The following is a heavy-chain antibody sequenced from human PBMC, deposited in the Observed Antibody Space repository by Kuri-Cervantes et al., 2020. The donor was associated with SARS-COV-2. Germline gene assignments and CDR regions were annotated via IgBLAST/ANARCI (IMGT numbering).Heavy chain of an antibody. CDR1: GFTFGDYA. CDR2: IYSSGNT. D-gene: IGHD7-27*01. Sequence: GESLKISCTASGFTFGDYAMCWVRQAPGKGLEWVSVIYSSGNTDYADYVKGRSTITRDNSKNTLYLQMNSLRAEDTAVYYCAGTNWGRNYFDYWGQGTLVTVSS. CDR3: AGTNWGRNYFDY. J-gene: IGHJ4*02. V-gene: IGHV3-66*02.